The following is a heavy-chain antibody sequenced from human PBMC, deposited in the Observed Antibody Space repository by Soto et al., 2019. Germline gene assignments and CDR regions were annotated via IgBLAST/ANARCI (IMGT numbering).Heavy chain of an antibody. Sequence: GGSLRLSCAASGFTFSSYAMSWVRQAPGKGLEWVSTISGNGGSTHYADSVKGRFTISRDNSMNTLYLQMNSLRAEDTAIYYCAKGKANTVFGVNTIFDYWGQGTLVTVSS. J-gene: IGHJ4*02. CDR2: ISGNGGST. CDR3: AKGKANTVFGVNTIFDY. D-gene: IGHD3-3*01. V-gene: IGHV3-23*01. CDR1: GFTFSSYA.